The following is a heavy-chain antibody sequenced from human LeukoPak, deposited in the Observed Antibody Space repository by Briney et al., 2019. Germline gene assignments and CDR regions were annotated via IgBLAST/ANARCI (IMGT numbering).Heavy chain of an antibody. CDR2: INPYSGGT. V-gene: IGHV1-2*02. D-gene: IGHD2-2*01. J-gene: IGHJ5*02. CDR3: ARGNWGYCSGTSCYVCFGP. CDR1: GYTFTGYY. Sequence: VSVKVSRKASGYTFTGYYMHWVRQAPGQGLEWMGWINPYSGGTNYAQKFQGRVTMTRDTSISTAYMELSRLRSDDTAVYYCARGNWGYCSGTSCYVCFGPWGQGATVTVSS.